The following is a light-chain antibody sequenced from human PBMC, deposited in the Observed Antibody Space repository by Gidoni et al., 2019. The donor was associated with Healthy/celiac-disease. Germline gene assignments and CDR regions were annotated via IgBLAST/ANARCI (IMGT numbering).Light chain of an antibody. V-gene: IGLV1-40*01. CDR2: SNT. Sequence: QSVLTQPPSMSGAPGPRVAISCTGSSSNIGAGYDVHWYQQLPGTAPKLLIFSNTNRPSGVPDRFSGSKSGTSASLAITGLQAEDEADYYCQSYDSSLSGNVVFGGGTKLTVL. CDR3: QSYDSSLSGNVV. J-gene: IGLJ2*01. CDR1: SSNIGAGYD.